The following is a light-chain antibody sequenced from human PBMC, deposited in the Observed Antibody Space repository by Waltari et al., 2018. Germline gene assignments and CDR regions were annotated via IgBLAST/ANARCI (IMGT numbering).Light chain of an antibody. J-gene: IGLJ2*01. Sequence: SYVLTQPPSVSVAPGRTASITCGGNNIGTYSVHWYQQKPGQAPVLVIFDDSARPSGIPERFSGSNSRNTATLTISSVEAGDEADYYCQVWDTGSASGIFGGGTKMTVL. CDR3: QVWDTGSASGI. CDR2: DDS. V-gene: IGLV3-21*04. CDR1: NIGTYS.